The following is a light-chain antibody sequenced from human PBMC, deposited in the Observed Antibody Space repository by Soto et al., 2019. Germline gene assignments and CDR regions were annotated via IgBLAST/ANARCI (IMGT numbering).Light chain of an antibody. CDR1: SSDVGGYNY. CDR2: EVT. Sequence: QSALTQPPSASGSLGQSVTISCTGTSSDVGGYNYVSWHQQHPGKAPKVMIYEVTKRPPGVPDRFSGSKSGNTASLTVSGLQAEDEAAYCCSSFAGGGNPVLLGGGTKVTVL. CDR3: SSFAGGGNPVL. J-gene: IGLJ2*01. V-gene: IGLV2-8*01.